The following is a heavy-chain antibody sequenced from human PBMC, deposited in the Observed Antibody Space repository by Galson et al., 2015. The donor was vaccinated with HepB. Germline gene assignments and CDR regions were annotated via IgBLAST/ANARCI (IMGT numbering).Heavy chain of an antibody. V-gene: IGHV3-23*01. J-gene: IGHJ4*02. D-gene: IGHD2-21*02. Sequence: SLRLSCAASGSTFNDYAMAWVRQAPGRGLEWVSTISGSSENTHYPDSVKGRFTISRDNAINTLYLQMSSLRVEDTAIYYCARDVPPNSVVVTTMFDFWGQGTLVTVSS. CDR2: ISGSSENT. CDR3: ARDVPPNSVVVTTMFDF. CDR1: GSTFNDYA.